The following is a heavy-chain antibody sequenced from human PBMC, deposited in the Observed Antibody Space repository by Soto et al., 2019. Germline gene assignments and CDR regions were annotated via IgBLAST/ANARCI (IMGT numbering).Heavy chain of an antibody. CDR1: GYSFTDYH. CDR3: ARGHSKDCSTGVCSLFYGHEMDV. J-gene: IGHJ6*02. CDR2: INPKSGGT. D-gene: IGHD2-8*01. V-gene: IGHV1-2*04. Sequence: ASVKVSCKASGYSFTDYHIHWVRQAPGQGLEWLVRINPKSGGTSTAQKFQGWVTMTRDRSISTVYMELTRLRTDDTAVYFCARGHSKDCSTGVCSLFYGHEMDVWGQGTTVTVSS.